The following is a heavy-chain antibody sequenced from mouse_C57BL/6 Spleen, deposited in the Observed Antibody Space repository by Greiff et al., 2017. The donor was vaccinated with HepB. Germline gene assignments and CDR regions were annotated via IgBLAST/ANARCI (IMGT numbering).Heavy chain of an antibody. CDR1: GYTFTDYN. V-gene: IGHV1-22*01. CDR2: INPNNGGT. CDR3: ARVKAGGNYFDY. Sequence: QLQQSGPELVKPGASVKMSCKASGYTFTDYNMHWVKQSHGKSLEWIGYINPNNGGTSYNQKFKGKATLTVNKSSSTAYMELRSLTSEDSAVYYCARVKAGGNYFDYWGQGTTLTVSS. J-gene: IGHJ2*01. D-gene: IGHD4-1*01.